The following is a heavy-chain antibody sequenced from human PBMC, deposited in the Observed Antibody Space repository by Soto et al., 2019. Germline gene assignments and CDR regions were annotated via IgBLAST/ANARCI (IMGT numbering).Heavy chain of an antibody. CDR1: GGSISSHS. Sequence: QVQLQESGPGLVKPSETLSLTCTVSGGSISSHSWSWVRQPPGKGLEWIGYVYSNGRTNYNPSLKRRVTISVDTSKHQFSLTLSSVPAADTAVFYCARTSLLGSYYMDVWGTGTTVTVSS. D-gene: IGHD5-12*01. CDR3: ARTSLLGSYYMDV. J-gene: IGHJ6*03. CDR2: VYSNGRT. V-gene: IGHV4-59*08.